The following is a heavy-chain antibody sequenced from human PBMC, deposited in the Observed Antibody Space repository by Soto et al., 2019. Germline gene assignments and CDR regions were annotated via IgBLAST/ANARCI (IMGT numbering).Heavy chain of an antibody. CDR2: IYYTGNT. J-gene: IGHJ4*02. Sequence: QVQLQESGPGLVKPSQPLSLTCTVSGASISGGDYYWTWIRQPPGKGLEWIGSIYYTGNTYSNPSLESRLSISVDPSNNQFALRLTSVTAPDTAIYYCARATYDSSTYYLDYWGQGTLVTVSS. CDR3: ARATYDSSTYYLDY. D-gene: IGHD3-22*01. CDR1: GASISGGDYY. V-gene: IGHV4-30-4*01.